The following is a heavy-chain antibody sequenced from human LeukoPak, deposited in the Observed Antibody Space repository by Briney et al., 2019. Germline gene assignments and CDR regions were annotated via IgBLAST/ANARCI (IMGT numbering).Heavy chain of an antibody. D-gene: IGHD3-22*01. CDR3: TKFGAYYFDNSASESFDY. Sequence: GVLRLSCSGSGFRFGDYAINWFRQTPGKGLESVGFIRSKPYGETADYAASVRGRFIISRDDSKSIAYLQMNSLKPEDAAVYYCTKFGAYYFDNSASESFDYWGQGTLVTVSS. J-gene: IGHJ4*02. CDR1: GFRFGDYA. CDR2: IRSKPYGETA. V-gene: IGHV3-49*03.